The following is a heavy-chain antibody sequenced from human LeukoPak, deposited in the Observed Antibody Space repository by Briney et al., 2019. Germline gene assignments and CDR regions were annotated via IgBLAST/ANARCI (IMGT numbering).Heavy chain of an antibody. D-gene: IGHD5-18*01. CDR2: IYYSGTT. Sequence: SETLSLTCTISGGSISSSSYYGGWIRQPPGKGLEWIGSIYYSGTTYYNPSLKSRVTISVDTSKNQFSLKLSSVTAADTAVYHCARDHGTAMVTDYWGQGTLVTVSS. CDR3: ARDHGTAMVTDY. V-gene: IGHV4-39*07. CDR1: GGSISSSSYY. J-gene: IGHJ4*02.